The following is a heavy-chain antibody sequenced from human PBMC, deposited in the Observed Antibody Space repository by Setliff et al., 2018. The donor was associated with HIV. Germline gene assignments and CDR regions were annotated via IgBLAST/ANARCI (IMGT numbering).Heavy chain of an antibody. CDR3: ASCGGYSRNFYGMDV. J-gene: IGHJ6*02. CDR2: IVLMSGTA. Sequence: SVKVSCKASGDTFSNYVLSWVRQAPGQGLEWMGGIVLMSGTADYAQKFHGRVTITADKSTSTAYMELSSLRSEDTAVYYCASCGGYSRNFYGMDVWGQGTTVTVSS. CDR1: GDTFSNYV. V-gene: IGHV1-69*06. D-gene: IGHD5-12*01.